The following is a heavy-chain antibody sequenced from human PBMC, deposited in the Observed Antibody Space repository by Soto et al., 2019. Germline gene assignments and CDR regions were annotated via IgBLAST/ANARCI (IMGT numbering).Heavy chain of an antibody. V-gene: IGHV1-3*01. CDR2: INAGNGNT. D-gene: IGHD6-19*01. CDR3: ARGVAGPLHWFDP. CDR1: GYTFTSYA. J-gene: IGHJ5*02. Sequence: QVQLVQSGAEVKKPGASVKVSCKASGYTFTSYAMHWVRQAPGQRLEWMGWINAGNGNTKYSQKFQGRVTITRDTSAITAYMELRSLRSEDTAVYYCARGVAGPLHWFDPWGPGTLVTVSS.